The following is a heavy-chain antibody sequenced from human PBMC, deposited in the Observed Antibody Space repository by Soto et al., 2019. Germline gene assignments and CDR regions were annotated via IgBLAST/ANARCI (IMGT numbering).Heavy chain of an antibody. CDR1: GGSISSYY. CDR3: ARESTTYYYDSSGYYYEGPFDY. CDR2: IYYSGST. Sequence: SETLSLTCTVSGGSISSYYWSWIRQPPGKGLEWIGYIYYSGSTNCNPSLKSRVTISVDTSKNQFSLKLSSVTAADTAVYYCARESTTYYYDSSGYYYEGPFDYWGQGTLVTVSS. J-gene: IGHJ4*02. D-gene: IGHD3-22*01. V-gene: IGHV4-59*01.